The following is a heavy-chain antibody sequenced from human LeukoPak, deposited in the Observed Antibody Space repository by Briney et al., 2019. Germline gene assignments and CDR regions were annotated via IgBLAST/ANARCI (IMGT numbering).Heavy chain of an antibody. V-gene: IGHV3-23*01. CDR2: ISGSGGST. CDR3: ATMPSYSSGWYDGDLDY. CDR1: GFTFSSYA. Sequence: GGSLRLSCAASGFTFSSYAMSWVRQAPGKGLEWVSAISGSGGSTYYADSVKGRFTISRDNSKNTLYLQMNSLRAEDTAVYYCATMPSYSSGWYDGDLDYWGQGTLVTVSS. J-gene: IGHJ4*02. D-gene: IGHD6-19*01.